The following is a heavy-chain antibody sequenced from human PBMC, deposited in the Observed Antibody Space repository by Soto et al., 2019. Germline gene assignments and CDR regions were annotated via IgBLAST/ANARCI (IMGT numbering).Heavy chain of an antibody. V-gene: IGHV3-7*01. Sequence: EVQLVESGGGLVQPGGSLRLSCAASGFIFSNYWMTWVRQAPGKGLEWVANINQDGSETYYVDSVKGRFTISRDNAKTPLYLQITSLRAEDTDVYSCARTSFGVVTNRRLDYWGQGTLVTVSS. D-gene: IGHD3-3*01. CDR2: INQDGSET. CDR1: GFIFSNYW. J-gene: IGHJ4*02. CDR3: ARTSFGVVTNRRLDY.